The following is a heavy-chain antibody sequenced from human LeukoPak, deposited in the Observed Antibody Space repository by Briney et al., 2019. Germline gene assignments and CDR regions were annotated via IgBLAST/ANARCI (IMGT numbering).Heavy chain of an antibody. J-gene: IGHJ6*03. CDR2: IKQDGSEK. Sequence: PGGSLRLSCAASGFTFSSYWMSWVRQAPGRGLEWVANIKQDGSEKYYVDSVKGRFTISRDNAKNSLYLQMNSLRAEDTAVYYCAREPGFYHMDVWGKGTTVTVSS. D-gene: IGHD1-14*01. CDR1: GFTFSSYW. CDR3: AREPGFYHMDV. V-gene: IGHV3-7*01.